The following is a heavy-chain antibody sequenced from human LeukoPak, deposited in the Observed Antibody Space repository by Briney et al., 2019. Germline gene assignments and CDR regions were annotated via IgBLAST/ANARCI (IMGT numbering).Heavy chain of an antibody. CDR3: AIRGRYYDFWSGIVDY. V-gene: IGHV3-66*02. CDR1: GFTVSSNY. D-gene: IGHD3-3*01. J-gene: IGHJ4*02. CDR2: IYSGGST. Sequence: GGSLRLSCAASGFTVSSNYMSWVRQAPGKGLEWVSVIYSGGSTYYADSVKGRFTISRDNSKNTLYLQMNSLRAEDTAAYYCAIRGRYYDFWSGIVDYWGQGTLVTVSS.